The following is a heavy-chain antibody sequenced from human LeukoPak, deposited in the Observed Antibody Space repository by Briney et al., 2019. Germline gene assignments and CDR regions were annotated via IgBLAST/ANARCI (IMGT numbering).Heavy chain of an antibody. J-gene: IGHJ6*02. CDR2: ISYDGRNK. D-gene: IGHD3-22*01. CDR3: ARDPYYYDSSGYYYADYYYYGMDV. Sequence: GGSLRLSCAASGFTFSDSGIHWVRQAPGKGLEWVAVISYDGRNKHYADSVKGRFTTSRDNSKNTLYLQMNSLRAEDTAVYYCARDPYYYDSSGYYYADYYYYGMDVWGQGTTVTVSS. V-gene: IGHV3-30*03. CDR1: GFTFSDSG.